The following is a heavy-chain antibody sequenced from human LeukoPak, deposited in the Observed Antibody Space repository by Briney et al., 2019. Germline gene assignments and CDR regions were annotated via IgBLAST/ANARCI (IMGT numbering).Heavy chain of an antibody. CDR3: AREDLSGAFDI. Sequence: GGSLRLSCAASGFTFSSYWMSWVRQAPGKGLEWVASIKQDGSEKYYVDSVKGRFTISRDNAKNSLYLQMNSLRAEDTAVYYCAREDLSGAFDIWGQGTMVTVSS. V-gene: IGHV3-7*01. CDR1: GFTFSSYW. D-gene: IGHD1-26*01. CDR2: IKQDGSEK. J-gene: IGHJ3*02.